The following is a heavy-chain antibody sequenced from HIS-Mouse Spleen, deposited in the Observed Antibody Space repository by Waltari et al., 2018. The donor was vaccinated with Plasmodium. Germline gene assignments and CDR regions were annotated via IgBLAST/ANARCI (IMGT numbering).Heavy chain of an antibody. D-gene: IGHD2-15*01. V-gene: IGHV3-15*01. CDR3: TTPGQVGY. J-gene: IGHJ4*02. CDR1: GFTFSNAW. Sequence: EVQLVESGGGLVKPGGSLRLSCAASGFTFSNAWMRWVRQAPGKGLEWGGIIKSKTDGGTTYYAAPAKGRFTISRDDSKNTLYLQMNSLKTEDTAVYYCTTPGQVGYWGQGTLVTVSS. CDR2: IKSKTDGGTT.